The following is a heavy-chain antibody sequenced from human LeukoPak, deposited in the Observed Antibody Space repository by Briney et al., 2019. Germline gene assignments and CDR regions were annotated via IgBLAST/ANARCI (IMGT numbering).Heavy chain of an antibody. CDR1: GGSISSGGYY. J-gene: IGHJ5*02. CDR2: IYYSGST. D-gene: IGHD3-10*01. Sequence: PSQTLSLTCTVSGGSISSGGYYWSWIRQHPGEGLEWIGYIYYSGSTYYNPSLKSRVTISVDTSKNQLSLKLSSVTAADTAVYYCARGLGRFGEILESWGQGTLVTVSS. CDR3: ARGLGRFGEILES. V-gene: IGHV4-31*03.